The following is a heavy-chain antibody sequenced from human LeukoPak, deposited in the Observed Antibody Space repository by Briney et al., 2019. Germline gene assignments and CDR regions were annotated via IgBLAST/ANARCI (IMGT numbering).Heavy chain of an antibody. J-gene: IGHJ5*02. CDR2: IYHSGST. CDR3: TRLGYDILTGYLNWFDP. V-gene: IGHV4-39*07. Sequence: PSETLSLTCTVSGGSISSGSYYWGWIRQPPGKGLEWIGSIYHSGSTYYNPSLKSRVTISVDTSKNQFSLKLSSVTAADTAVYYCTRLGYDILTGYLNWFDPWGQGTLVTVSS. D-gene: IGHD3-9*01. CDR1: GGSISSGSYY.